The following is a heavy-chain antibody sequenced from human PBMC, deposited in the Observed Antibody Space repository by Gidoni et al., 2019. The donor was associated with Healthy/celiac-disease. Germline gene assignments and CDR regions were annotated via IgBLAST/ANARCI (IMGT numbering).Heavy chain of an antibody. CDR1: GGSISSSSYY. D-gene: IGHD3-10*01. CDR3: ARQLKWFGELSPRDAFDI. V-gene: IGHV4-39*01. Sequence: QLQLQESGPGLVKPSETLSLTCPVSGGSISSSSYYWGWIRQPPGKGLEWIGSIYYSGSTYYNPSLKSRVTISVDTSKNQFSLKLSSVTAADTAVYYCARQLKWFGELSPRDAFDIWGQGTMVTVSS. CDR2: IYYSGST. J-gene: IGHJ3*02.